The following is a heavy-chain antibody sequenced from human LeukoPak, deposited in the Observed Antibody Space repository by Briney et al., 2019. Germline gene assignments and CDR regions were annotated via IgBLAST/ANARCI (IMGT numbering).Heavy chain of an antibody. CDR1: GLTFSNNG. V-gene: IGHV3-30*18. D-gene: IGHD3-10*01. Sequence: GGSLRLSCAASGLTFSNNGMHWVRQAPGKGLEWVAVISYDGGDKYYADSVKDRFTISRDNSKNTLYLQMNSLRAEDTALYYCAKGRLAFKARSWLGDLLLDYFDYWGQGTLVTVSS. J-gene: IGHJ4*02. CDR3: AKGRLAFKARSWLGDLLLDYFDY. CDR2: ISYDGGDK.